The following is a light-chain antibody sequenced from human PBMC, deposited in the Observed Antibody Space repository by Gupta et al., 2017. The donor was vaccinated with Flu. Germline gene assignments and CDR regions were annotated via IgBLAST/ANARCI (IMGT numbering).Light chain of an antibody. V-gene: IGLV5-45*03. J-gene: IGLJ3*02. CDR3: KNWHSDDWV. Sequence: QPVLTPPSSFSASPGASARLTCTLRSDINVATYRIYWYQQKAGSPPQYHLRYNSDSDKQQGPGVPSRFSGSKDASANAGIVFISGVEAEDEADYYCKNWHSDDWVFGGGTKVTVL. CDR1: SDINVATYR. CDR2: YNSDSDK.